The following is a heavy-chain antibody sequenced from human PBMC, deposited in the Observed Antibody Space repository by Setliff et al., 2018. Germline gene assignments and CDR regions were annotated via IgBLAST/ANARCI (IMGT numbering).Heavy chain of an antibody. CDR1: GFTFNNYA. J-gene: IGHJ4*02. D-gene: IGHD3-3*01. Sequence: GASLKISCAASGFTFNNYAVSWVRQPPGKGLEWVSTIFNGGGSAYYADSVKGRFTISRDNSKSTLYLQMNSLRAEDTAVYFCAKAASPLFAINGVEYYFDSWGQGNLVTVPQ. CDR3: AKAASPLFAINGVEYYFDS. V-gene: IGHV3-23*03. CDR2: IFNGGGSA.